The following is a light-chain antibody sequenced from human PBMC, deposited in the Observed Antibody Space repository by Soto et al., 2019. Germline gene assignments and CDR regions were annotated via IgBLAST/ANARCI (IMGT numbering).Light chain of an antibody. J-gene: IGKJ1*01. CDR2: AAS. Sequence: AIQMTQSPSSLSASVGARVTITCRASQGIRNDLGWYQQKPGKAPNLLIYAASSLQSGVPSRFSGSGSGTDFTLTICSLQPEDFATYYCLQDYNYPWTFGQGTKVEIK. CDR3: LQDYNYPWT. CDR1: QGIRND. V-gene: IGKV1-6*01.